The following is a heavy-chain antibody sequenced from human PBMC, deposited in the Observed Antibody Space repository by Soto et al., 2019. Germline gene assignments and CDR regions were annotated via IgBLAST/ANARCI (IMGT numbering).Heavy chain of an antibody. J-gene: IGHJ4*02. V-gene: IGHV4-30-2*01. CDR2: IYRNGST. CDR1: GGSISSGTYS. D-gene: IGHD3-16*01. Sequence: QMHLQESGSGLVKPSQTLSLTCAVSGGSISSGTYSWSWIRQPPGKDLEWIGHIYRNGSTYFNPSLTSRVTISIDRSKNQLSLKLSSVTAADTAVYYCARGEGEASLVFDYWGQGALVTVSS. CDR3: ARGEGEASLVFDY.